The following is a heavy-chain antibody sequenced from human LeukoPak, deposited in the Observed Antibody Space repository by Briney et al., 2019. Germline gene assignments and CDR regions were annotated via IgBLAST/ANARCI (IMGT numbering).Heavy chain of an antibody. CDR3: ARQVVAVAGTGYFDY. V-gene: IGHV4-39*01. Sequence: AETLSLTCTDSGVSIRSSSYYWGWIRQRPGKGLEWIGSIYYSGSTYYNASLRSRGTISVDTSKNQFSLKPTSVTAADTAVYFCARQVVAVAGTGYFDYWGQGTLVTVSS. D-gene: IGHD6-19*01. J-gene: IGHJ4*02. CDR1: GVSIRSSSYY. CDR2: IYYSGST.